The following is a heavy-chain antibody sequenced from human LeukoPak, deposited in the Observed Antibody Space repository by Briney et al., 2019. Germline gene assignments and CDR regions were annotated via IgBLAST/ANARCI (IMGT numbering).Heavy chain of an antibody. Sequence: SQTLSLTCAISGDSVSSSSAAWSWIRQSPPRGLEWLGRTYYRSKWYYEYAVSVKSRITINPDTSKDQFSLHLNSVTPEDTAVYYCARIAVAGPLSWGQGTLVTVSS. CDR3: ARIAVAGPLS. J-gene: IGHJ4*02. V-gene: IGHV6-1*01. D-gene: IGHD6-13*01. CDR2: TYYRSKWYY. CDR1: GDSVSSSSAA.